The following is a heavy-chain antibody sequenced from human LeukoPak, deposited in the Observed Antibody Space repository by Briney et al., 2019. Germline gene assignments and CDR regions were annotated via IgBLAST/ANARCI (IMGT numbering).Heavy chain of an antibody. D-gene: IGHD4-23*01. CDR3: ARVRYGGNSWDFDY. V-gene: IGHV1-8*03. J-gene: IGHJ4*02. CDR1: GYTFTSYD. Sequence: AASVKVSCKASGYTFTSYDINWVRQATGQGLEWMGWMNPNSGNTGYAQKFQGRVTITRNTSISTAYMELSSLRSEDTAVYYCARVRYGGNSWDFDYWGQGTLVTVSS. CDR2: MNPNSGNT.